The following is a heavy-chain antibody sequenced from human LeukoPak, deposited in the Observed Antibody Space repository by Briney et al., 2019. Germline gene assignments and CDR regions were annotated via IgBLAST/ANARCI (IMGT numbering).Heavy chain of an antibody. J-gene: IGHJ4*02. CDR3: ARGIKAQWLVRHYYSDY. CDR2: INHSGST. Sequence: SETLSLTCAVYGGSFSGYYWSWIRQPPGKGLEWIGEINHSGSTNYNPSLKSRVTISVDTSKNQFSLKLSSVTAADTAVYYCARGIKAQWLVRHYYSDYWGQGTLVTVSS. V-gene: IGHV4-34*01. CDR1: GGSFSGYY. D-gene: IGHD6-19*01.